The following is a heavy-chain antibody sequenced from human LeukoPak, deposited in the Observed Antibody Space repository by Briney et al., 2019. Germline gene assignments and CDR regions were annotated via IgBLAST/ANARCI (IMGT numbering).Heavy chain of an antibody. D-gene: IGHD1-26*01. CDR1: GFIFSSYS. V-gene: IGHV3-48*01. Sequence: GGSLRLSCAASGFIFSSYSMNWVRQAPGKGLEWISFISSVSSTIFYADSVKGRFNISRDNVKNSLYLQMNGLRAEDTAVYYCARVGGSDAFDIWGQGTMVTVSS. CDR2: ISSVSSTI. J-gene: IGHJ3*02. CDR3: ARVGGSDAFDI.